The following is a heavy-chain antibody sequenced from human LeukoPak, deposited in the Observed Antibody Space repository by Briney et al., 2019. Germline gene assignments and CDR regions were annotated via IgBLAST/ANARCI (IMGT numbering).Heavy chain of an antibody. V-gene: IGHV3-66*04. CDR2: IYSGGST. D-gene: IGHD2-2*02. CDR3: ARPHSMKIPYGMDV. J-gene: IGHJ6*02. Sequence: GGSLRLSCAASGFTFRTYAMNWVRQAPGKGLEWVSVIYSGGSTYYTDSVKGRFTISRDNPKNTLNLQMNSLRAEDTAVYYCARPHSMKIPYGMDVWGQGTTVTVSS. CDR1: GFTFRTYA.